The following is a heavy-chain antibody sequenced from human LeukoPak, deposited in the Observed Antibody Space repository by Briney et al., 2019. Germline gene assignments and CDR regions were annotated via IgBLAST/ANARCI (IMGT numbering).Heavy chain of an antibody. CDR3: AREEYTISPSDY. V-gene: IGHV4-30-2*01. J-gene: IGHJ4*02. Sequence: SETLSLTCAVSGGSINSGDYYWSWTRQPPGKGLEWIGYIYHSGTTYYNPSLKSRVTISVDRSKNQFSLKLSSVTAADTAVYYCAREEYTISPSDYWGQGTLVTVSS. CDR2: IYHSGTT. CDR1: GGSINSGDYY. D-gene: IGHD6-6*01.